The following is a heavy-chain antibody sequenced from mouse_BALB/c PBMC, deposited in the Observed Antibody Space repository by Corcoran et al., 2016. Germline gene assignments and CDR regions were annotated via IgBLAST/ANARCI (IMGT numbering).Heavy chain of an antibody. D-gene: IGHD2-1*01. J-gene: IGHJ2*01. CDR2: IDPANGST. Sequence: EVQLQQSVAELVKTGASVKLSCTASGFNITDTYMHWVKQRPEQGLACIGRIDPANGSTKYDPKFQGKATMTADTSSNKAYLQLSSPTSGATAVNDGGRSREGNYVVYWGQGTTLTVSA. V-gene: IGHV14-3*02. CDR3: GRSREGNYVVY. CDR1: GFNITDTY.